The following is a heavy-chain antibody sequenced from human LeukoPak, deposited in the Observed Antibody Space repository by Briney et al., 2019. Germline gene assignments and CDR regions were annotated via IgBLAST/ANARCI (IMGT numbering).Heavy chain of an antibody. CDR3: ARRGLVAGIYDLVYGFDL. J-gene: IGHJ3*01. CDR2: ISLYNGNT. CDR1: GYTFSNYA. V-gene: IGHV1-18*01. D-gene: IGHD3/OR15-3a*01. Sequence: GASVKVSCKASGYTFSNYAISWVRQAPGQGLEWMGWISLYNGNTNYPQKFQGRVTMTTDTSTSTAYMEVRSLRSDDTSVYYCARRGLVAGIYDLVYGFDLWGQGTMVTVSS.